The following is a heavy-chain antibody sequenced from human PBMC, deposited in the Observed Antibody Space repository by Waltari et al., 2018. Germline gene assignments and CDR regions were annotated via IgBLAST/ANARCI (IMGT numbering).Heavy chain of an antibody. Sequence: QVQLLQSGAEVKKPGASVKVSCKASGYTFPYYGISWVRQAPGQGLEWMGWITAYNSHTNSGQNLQGRVTLTTDASTSTAYMELRSLRSDDTAVYYCARFEVAGLNYLDVWGQGTLVSVSS. CDR1: GYTFPYYG. CDR2: ITAYNSHT. J-gene: IGHJ4*02. V-gene: IGHV1-18*01. D-gene: IGHD6-19*01. CDR3: ARFEVAGLNYLDV.